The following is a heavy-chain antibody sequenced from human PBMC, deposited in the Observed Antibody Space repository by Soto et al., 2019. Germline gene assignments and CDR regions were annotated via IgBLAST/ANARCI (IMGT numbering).Heavy chain of an antibody. D-gene: IGHD3-22*01. CDR1: GFTFSSYG. CDR2: ISYDGSNK. V-gene: IGHV3-30*03. CDR3: ARALFYYDSSGYPTGDY. Sequence: PGGSLRLSCAASGFTFSSYGMHWVRQAPGKGLEWVAVISYDGSNKYYADSVKGRFTISRDNSKNTLYLQMNSLRSEDTAVYYCARALFYYDSSGYPTGDYWGQGTLVTAPQ. J-gene: IGHJ4*02.